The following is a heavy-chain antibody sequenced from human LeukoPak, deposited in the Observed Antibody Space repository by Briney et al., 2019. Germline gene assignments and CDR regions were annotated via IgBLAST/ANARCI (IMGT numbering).Heavy chain of an antibody. CDR2: IDPKSGGT. V-gene: IGHV1-2*06. Sequence: ASVKVSCKTSGYTFSGYYIHWVRQAHGQGLEWLGRIDPKSGGTSFAHNFQGRVTMTTDTSISTVYMDLSSLRSDDTAVYYCARDSRVSADYWGQGTLVTVSS. D-gene: IGHD2-8*01. CDR3: ARDSRVSADY. J-gene: IGHJ4*02. CDR1: GYTFSGYY.